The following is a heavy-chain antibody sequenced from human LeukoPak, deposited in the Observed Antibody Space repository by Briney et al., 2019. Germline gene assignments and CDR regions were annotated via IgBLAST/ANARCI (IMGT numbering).Heavy chain of an antibody. D-gene: IGHD3-22*01. Sequence: GGSLRLSCAASGFTFSSYDMHWVRQATGKGLEWVSAIGTAGDTYYPGSVKGRFTISRENAKNSLYLRMNSLRAEDTAVYYCARAFLTRVYYFDSSGYAFDIWGQGTMVTVSS. J-gene: IGHJ3*02. CDR2: IGTAGDT. V-gene: IGHV3-13*01. CDR1: GFTFSSYD. CDR3: ARAFLTRVYYFDSSGYAFDI.